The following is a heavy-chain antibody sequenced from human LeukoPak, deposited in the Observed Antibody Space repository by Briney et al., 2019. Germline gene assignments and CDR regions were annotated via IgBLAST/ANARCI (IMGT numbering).Heavy chain of an antibody. V-gene: IGHV3-48*01. Sequence: GGSLRLSCAASGFTFSSYAMTWVRQAPGKGLEWVSYISSSSSTIYYADSVKGRFTISRDNAKNSLYLQMNSLRAEDTAVYYCAGEMATIYGYWGQGTLVTVSS. CDR2: ISSSSSTI. J-gene: IGHJ4*02. CDR3: AGEMATIYGY. D-gene: IGHD5-24*01. CDR1: GFTFSSYA.